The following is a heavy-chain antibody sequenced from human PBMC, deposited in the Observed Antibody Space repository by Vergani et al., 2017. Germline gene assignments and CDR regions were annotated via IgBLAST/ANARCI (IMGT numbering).Heavy chain of an antibody. Sequence: EVQLLESGGGLVQPGGSLRLSCTASGFTFSNYWMQWVCQAPGKGLMWVSRINSDGDSTSYADSVKGRFTISRDNAKNTLYLQMDSLRAEDTAVYYCARDGWELLDYFYYMDVWGKGTTVTVSS. CDR2: INSDGDST. CDR3: ARDGWELLDYFYYMDV. V-gene: IGHV3-74*01. CDR1: GFTFSNYW. J-gene: IGHJ6*03. D-gene: IGHD1-26*01.